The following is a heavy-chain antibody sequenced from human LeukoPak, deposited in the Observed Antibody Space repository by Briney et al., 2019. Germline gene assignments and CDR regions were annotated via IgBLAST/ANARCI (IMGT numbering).Heavy chain of an antibody. J-gene: IGHJ3*02. V-gene: IGHV1-24*01. Sequence: ASVKVSCKVSGYTLTELSMHWVRPASGKGLAWMGGFDPEDGETISAQKFQGRVTMTEDTSTDTAYMELSSLRSGDTAVYYCAAGMGAHAFDNWAQGTMVTVSS. CDR2: FDPEDGET. CDR1: GYTLTELS. D-gene: IGHD1-26*01. CDR3: AAGMGAHAFDN.